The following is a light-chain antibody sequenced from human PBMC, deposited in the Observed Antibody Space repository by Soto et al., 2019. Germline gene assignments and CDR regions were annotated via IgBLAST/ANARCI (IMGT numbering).Light chain of an antibody. CDR3: QQGHNWPLT. CDR1: QSISSE. J-gene: IGKJ2*01. CDR2: GAS. Sequence: EIVMTQSPATLSVSPGERATLSCRASQSISSELAWYQQRPGQPPRLLIYGASTRATGVPVRFTGSGSGSDFTLTISRLQSEDFAVYYCQQGHNWPLTFGQGTRLEI. V-gene: IGKV3-15*01.